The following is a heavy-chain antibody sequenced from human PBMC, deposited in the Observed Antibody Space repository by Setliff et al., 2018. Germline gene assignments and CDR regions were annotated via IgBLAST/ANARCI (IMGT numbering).Heavy chain of an antibody. D-gene: IGHD3-9*01. J-gene: IGHJ3*02. V-gene: IGHV1-18*01. CDR1: GYTFTSYG. CDR3: ARDPSPRYDILTGYAPMGAFDI. Sequence: GASVKVSCKASGYTFTSYGISWVRQAPGQGLEWMGWISAYNGNTNYAQKLQGRVTMTTDTSTSTAYMELRSLRSEDTAVYYCARDPSPRYDILTGYAPMGAFDIWGQGTMVTVSS. CDR2: ISAYNGNT.